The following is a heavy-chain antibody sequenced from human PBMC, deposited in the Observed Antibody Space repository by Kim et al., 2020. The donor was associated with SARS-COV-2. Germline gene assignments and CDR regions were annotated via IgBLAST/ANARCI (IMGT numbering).Heavy chain of an antibody. D-gene: IGHD6-6*01. Sequence: IYYADSVKGRFTISKDKAQNSLFLQMSGLRVEDTAIYYCARESSSSSSFDYWGQGTLVTVSS. V-gene: IGHV3-11*01. CDR3: ARESSSSSSFDY. CDR2: I. J-gene: IGHJ4*02.